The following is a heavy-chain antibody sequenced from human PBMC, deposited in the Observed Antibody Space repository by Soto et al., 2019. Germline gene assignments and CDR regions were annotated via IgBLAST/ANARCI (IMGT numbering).Heavy chain of an antibody. CDR2: ISYDGSNK. D-gene: IGHD3-10*01. Sequence: QVQLVESGGGVVQPGRSLRLSCAASGFTFSSYGMHWVRQAPGKGLEWVAVISYDGSNKYYADSVKGRFTISRDNSKNTLYLKMNSLRAEDTAVYYCAKVQVGMSGSGSYYQAYYYYYGMDVWGQGTTVTVSS. CDR1: GFTFSSYG. J-gene: IGHJ6*02. V-gene: IGHV3-30*18. CDR3: AKVQVGMSGSGSYYQAYYYYYGMDV.